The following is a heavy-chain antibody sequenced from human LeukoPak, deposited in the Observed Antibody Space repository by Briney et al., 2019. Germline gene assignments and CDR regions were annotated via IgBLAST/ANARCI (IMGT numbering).Heavy chain of an antibody. J-gene: IGHJ4*02. Sequence: GGSLRLSCAASGFTFSVYAMSWVRQAPGKGLEWVSTISGSGGTTYNADSVKGRFTISRDNSKNTLYLQMNSLRAEDTAVYYCATSRGSWPDYFDYWGQGTLVTVSS. CDR1: GFTFSVYA. CDR3: ATSRGSWPDYFDY. CDR2: ISGSGGTT. V-gene: IGHV3-23*01. D-gene: IGHD6-13*01.